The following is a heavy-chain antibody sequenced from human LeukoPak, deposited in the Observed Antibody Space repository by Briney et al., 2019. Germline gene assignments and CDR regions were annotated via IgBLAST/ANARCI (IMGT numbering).Heavy chain of an antibody. CDR1: GYTFTSYG. CDR2: ISAYNGNT. Sequence: GASVKVSCKASGYTFTSYGISWVRQAPGQGLEWMGWISAYNGNTNYAQKLQGRVTITADESTSTAYMELSSLRSEDTAVYYCAVGLLGYCSGGSCYSGVGFDPWGQGTLVTVSS. J-gene: IGHJ5*02. V-gene: IGHV1-18*01. D-gene: IGHD2-15*01. CDR3: AVGLLGYCSGGSCYSGVGFDP.